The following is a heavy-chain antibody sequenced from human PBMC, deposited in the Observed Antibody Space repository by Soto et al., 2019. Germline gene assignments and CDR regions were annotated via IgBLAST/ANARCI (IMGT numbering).Heavy chain of an antibody. Sequence: ASVKVSCKASGYIFTSYHMHWVRQAPGQGLEWMGWINPNSGGTNYAQTFQGWVTMTRDTSISTVYMDLSRLRSGDTAVYYCARTWNIVGAAFAVGYFDFWGLGTLVTVSS. V-gene: IGHV1-2*04. CDR1: GYIFTSYH. CDR3: ARTWNIVGAAFAVGYFDF. D-gene: IGHD1-26*01. J-gene: IGHJ4*02. CDR2: INPNSGGT.